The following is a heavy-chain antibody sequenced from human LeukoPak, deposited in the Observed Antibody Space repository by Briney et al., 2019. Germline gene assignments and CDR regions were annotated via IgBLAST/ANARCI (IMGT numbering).Heavy chain of an antibody. CDR2: ISGSGGST. CDR1: GFTFSSYA. J-gene: IGHJ3*02. D-gene: IGHD1-26*01. V-gene: IGHV3-23*01. CDR3: AKSRAAGWALLGYDAFDI. Sequence: GGSLRLSCAASGFTFSSYAMSWVRQAPGKGLEWVSAISGSGGSTYYADSVKGRFTISRDNSKNTLYLQMNSLRVEDTAVYYCAKSRAAGWALLGYDAFDIWGQGTMVTVSS.